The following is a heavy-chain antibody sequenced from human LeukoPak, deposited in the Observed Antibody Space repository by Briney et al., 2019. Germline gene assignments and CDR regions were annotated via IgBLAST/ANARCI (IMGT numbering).Heavy chain of an antibody. Sequence: ASVKVSCKASGYTFTSYGISWVRQARGQGLEWMGWISAYNGNTNYAQKLQGRVTMTTDTSTSTAYMELRSLRSDDTAVYYCARVGYCTNGVCYDAFDIWGQGTMVTVSS. V-gene: IGHV1-18*01. CDR1: GYTFTSYG. D-gene: IGHD2-8*01. CDR3: ARVGYCTNGVCYDAFDI. J-gene: IGHJ3*02. CDR2: ISAYNGNT.